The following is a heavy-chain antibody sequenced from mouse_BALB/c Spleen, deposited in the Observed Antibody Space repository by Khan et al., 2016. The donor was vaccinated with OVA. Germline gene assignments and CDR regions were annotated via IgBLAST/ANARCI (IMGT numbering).Heavy chain of an antibody. V-gene: IGHV5-6*01. CDR2: ISSGGDYT. CDR3: ESHLTGAFDY. D-gene: IGHD4-1*01. Sequence: EVQLVESGADLVKPGGSLKLSCAASGFTFSSYSMSWVRQTPDKRLEWVATISSGGDYTYYPESVKGRFTISRDNSKNTLYLQMTSLKSEDTAMYYCESHLTGAFDYWGQGTLVTVSA. J-gene: IGHJ3*01. CDR1: GFTFSSYS.